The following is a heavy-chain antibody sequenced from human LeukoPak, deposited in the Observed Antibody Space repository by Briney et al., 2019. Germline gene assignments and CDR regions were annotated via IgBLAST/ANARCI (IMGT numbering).Heavy chain of an antibody. Sequence: SETLSLTCAVYGGSFSGYYWSWIRQPPGKGLEWIGEINHSGSTNYNPSLKSRATISVDTSKNQFSLKLSSVTAADTAVYYCASLGMDYDSSGYYYYYYYMDVWGKGTTVTISS. CDR2: INHSGST. J-gene: IGHJ6*03. CDR1: GGSFSGYY. V-gene: IGHV4-34*01. D-gene: IGHD3-22*01. CDR3: ASLGMDYDSSGYYYYYYYMDV.